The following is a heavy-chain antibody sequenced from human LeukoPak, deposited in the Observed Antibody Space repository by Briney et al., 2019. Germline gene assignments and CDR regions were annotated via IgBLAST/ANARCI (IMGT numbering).Heavy chain of an antibody. CDR2: INPNSGGT. CDR3: ARDSYGSYYYMDV. V-gene: IGHV1-2*02. D-gene: IGHD5-18*01. CDR1: GYTFTGYY. Sequence: ASVKVSCKASGYTFTGYYMHWVRQAPGQGLEWMGWINPNSGGTNYAQKFQGRVTMTRDTSISTAYMELSRLRSDDTAVYYCARDSYGSYYYMDVWGKGTTVTISS. J-gene: IGHJ6*03.